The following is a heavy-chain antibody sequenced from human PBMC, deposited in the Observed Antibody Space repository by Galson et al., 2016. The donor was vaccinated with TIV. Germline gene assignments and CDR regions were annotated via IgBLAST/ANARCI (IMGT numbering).Heavy chain of an antibody. CDR3: ARDPRGLTFDI. CDR1: SGSMSSSDYY. Sequence: TLSLTCTVSSGSMSSSDYYWNWIRQPAGKGLEWVGRVYASGSTNYNPSLESRLTISIDTSKNQFFLKLTSVTAADTAVHYCARDPRGLTFDIWGQGTTVTVSS. V-gene: IGHV4-61*02. CDR2: VYASGST. J-gene: IGHJ3*02.